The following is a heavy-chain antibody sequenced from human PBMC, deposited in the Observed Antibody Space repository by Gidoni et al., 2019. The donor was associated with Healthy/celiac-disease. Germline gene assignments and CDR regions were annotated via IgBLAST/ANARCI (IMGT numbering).Heavy chain of an antibody. Sequence: QVQLVESGGGVVQPGRSLSLACAASGFTFSSYAMHWVRQAPGKGLGWVAVISYDGSNKYYADSVKGRFTISRDNSKNTLYLQMNSLRAEDTAVYYCARAWDYWGQGTLVTVSS. V-gene: IGHV3-30-3*01. CDR2: ISYDGSNK. J-gene: IGHJ4*02. CDR1: GFTFSSYA. CDR3: ARAWDY.